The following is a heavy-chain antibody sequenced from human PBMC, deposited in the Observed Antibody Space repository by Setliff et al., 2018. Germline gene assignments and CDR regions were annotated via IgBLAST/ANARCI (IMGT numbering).Heavy chain of an antibody. J-gene: IGHJ6*04. Sequence: PSETLSLTCSVSGASITSYYWSWIRQPPGKGLEWIAYIHNNGRIKYNPALKSRVTISLDTPKNQFSLNLNSATAADTAVYYCARHALSFDSAWDVWGKGTTVTVSS. CDR1: GASITSYY. V-gene: IGHV4-59*08. D-gene: IGHD3-9*01. CDR3: ARHALSFDSAWDV. CDR2: IHNNGRI.